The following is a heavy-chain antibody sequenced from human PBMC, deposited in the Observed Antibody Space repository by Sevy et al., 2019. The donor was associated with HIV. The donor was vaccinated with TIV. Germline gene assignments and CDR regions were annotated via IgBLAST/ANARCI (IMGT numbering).Heavy chain of an antibody. CDR2: IKSKTDGGTT. Sequence: GGSLRLSCAASGFTFSNAWMNWVLQAPGKGLEWVGRIKSKTDGGTTDYAEPVKGRFSISRDDSKNTLYLQMNSLKTEDTDVYYCTTDRYRIAVIDYWGQGTLVTVSS. CDR3: TTDRYRIAVIDY. V-gene: IGHV3-15*07. CDR1: GFTFSNAW. J-gene: IGHJ4*02. D-gene: IGHD6-19*01.